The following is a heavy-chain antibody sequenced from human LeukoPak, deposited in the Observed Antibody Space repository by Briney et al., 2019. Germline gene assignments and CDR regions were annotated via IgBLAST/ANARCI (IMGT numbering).Heavy chain of an antibody. J-gene: IGHJ4*02. D-gene: IGHD3-10*01. CDR2: IYYRVTS. CDR1: GGSISSSSYY. CDR3: ARAVGGDGSGSL. V-gene: IGHV4-61*05. Sequence: PSETLSLTCTVSGGSISSSSYYWGWIRQPPGKGLEWIGYIYYRVTSDYNPSLKSRFTMSVDMSTRQISLKLSSVTAADTAVYYCARAVGGDGSGSLWGPGTLVTVSS.